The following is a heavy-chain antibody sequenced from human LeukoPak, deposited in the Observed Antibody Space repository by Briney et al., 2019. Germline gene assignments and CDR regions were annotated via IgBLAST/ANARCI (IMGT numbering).Heavy chain of an antibody. CDR2: IIPIFGTA. D-gene: IGHD6-13*01. V-gene: IGHV1-69*01. J-gene: IGHJ4*02. CDR3: ARASAAGPNFDY. Sequence: ASVTVSCKASGGTFSSYAISWVRQAPGQGLEWMGGIIPIFGTANYAQKFQDRVTITADESTSTAYMELSSLRSEDTAVYYCARASAAGPNFDYWGQGTLVTVSS. CDR1: GGTFSSYA.